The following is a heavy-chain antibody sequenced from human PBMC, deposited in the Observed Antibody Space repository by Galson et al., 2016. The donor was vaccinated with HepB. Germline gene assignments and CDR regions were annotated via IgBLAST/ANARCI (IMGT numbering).Heavy chain of an antibody. J-gene: IGHJ6*02. Sequence: SLRLSCAASGFTFSSYGFQWVRQAPGKGLEWVAVIWFDGSSKYYADSVKGRFTIPRDNPKNTLYLQMNSLTAEDTAVYFCARDGKSNRKGIATLPPVYGLDVWGQGTAVIVSS. CDR1: GFTFSSYG. D-gene: IGHD2-21*01. V-gene: IGHV3-33*01. CDR3: ARDGKSNRKGIATLPPVYGLDV. CDR2: IWFDGSSK.